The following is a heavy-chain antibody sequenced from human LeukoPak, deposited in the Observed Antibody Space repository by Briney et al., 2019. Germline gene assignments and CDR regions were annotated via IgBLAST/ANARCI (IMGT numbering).Heavy chain of an antibody. CDR2: ISAYNGNT. CDR3: ARGNFYDNKGYSPELRY. V-gene: IGHV1-18*01. CDR1: GYTFTSYG. Sequence: ASVKVSCNASGYTFTSYGISWVRQAPGQGLEGMGWISAYNGNTNYAQKLQGRVTMTTDTSTSTAYMELRSLRSDDTAVYYCARGNFYDNKGYSPELRYWGQGTLVTVSS. D-gene: IGHD3-10*01. J-gene: IGHJ4*02.